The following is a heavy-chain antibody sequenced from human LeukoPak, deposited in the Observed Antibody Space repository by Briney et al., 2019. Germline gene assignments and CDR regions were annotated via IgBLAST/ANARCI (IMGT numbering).Heavy chain of an antibody. Sequence: ASVKVSCKPSGYTFTSYGITWVRQAPGQGLEWMGWFTTYNGNTYHAQNFQGRVTMTADTSTSTAYMEVRSLRSDDTAVYYCARLSPPIASFCSGGTCYSGGFDPWGQGTLVTVSS. CDR1: GYTFTSYG. J-gene: IGHJ5*02. V-gene: IGHV1-18*01. CDR3: ARLSPPIASFCSGGTCYSGGFDP. CDR2: FTTYNGNT. D-gene: IGHD2-15*01.